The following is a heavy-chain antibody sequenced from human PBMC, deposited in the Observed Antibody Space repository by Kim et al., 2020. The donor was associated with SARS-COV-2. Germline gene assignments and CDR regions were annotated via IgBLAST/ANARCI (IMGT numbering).Heavy chain of an antibody. CDR2: IIPIFGTA. J-gene: IGHJ6*02. V-gene: IGHV1-69*13. CDR3: ARGGWRAVTTGIPDYYYYGMDV. Sequence: SVKVSCKASGGTFSSYAISWVRQAPGQGLEWMGGIIPIFGTANYAQKFQGRVTITADESTSTAYMELSSLRSEDTAVYYCARGGWRAVTTGIPDYYYYGMDVWGQGTTVTVSS. CDR1: GGTFSSYA. D-gene: IGHD4-4*01.